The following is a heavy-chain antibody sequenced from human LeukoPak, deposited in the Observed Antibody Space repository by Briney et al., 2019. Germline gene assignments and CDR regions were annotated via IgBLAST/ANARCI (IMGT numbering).Heavy chain of an antibody. J-gene: IGHJ3*02. CDR1: GGTFSSYA. CDR3: ARDWRWGTDPDDAFDI. Sequence: GASVKVSCKASGGTFSSYAISWVRQSPGQGLGWRGGIIPIFVTADYAQKFQGRVRITAYESTITDYMELSSLSSQDTAVYYCARDWRWGTDPDDAFDIWGQGTMVSVSS. V-gene: IGHV1-69*13. CDR2: IIPIFVTA. D-gene: IGHD2-8*02.